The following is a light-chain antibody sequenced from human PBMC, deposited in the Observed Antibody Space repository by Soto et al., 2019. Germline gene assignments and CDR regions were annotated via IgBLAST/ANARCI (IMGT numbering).Light chain of an antibody. CDR1: SNDIGTSNF. CDR2: DVS. Sequence: QSALTQPASVSGSPGQSITISCTGTSNDIGTSNFVSWYQHHPGKAPKLMIYDVSNRPSGVSDRFSGSKSGNTASLTISGLQAEAAAESSCSSYTISSTVVFGGGTQLTVL. CDR3: SSYTISSTVV. V-gene: IGLV2-14*03. J-gene: IGLJ2*01.